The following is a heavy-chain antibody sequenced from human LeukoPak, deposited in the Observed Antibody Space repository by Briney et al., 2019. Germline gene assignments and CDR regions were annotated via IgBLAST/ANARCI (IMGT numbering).Heavy chain of an antibody. D-gene: IGHD4-23*01. CDR2: MNPNSGNT. CDR3: ARAGRMDYGGNP. J-gene: IGHJ5*02. Sequence: GASVKVSCKASGYTFTSYDNNWVRQATGQGLEWMGWMNPNSGNTGYAQKFQGRVTMTRNTSISTAYMELSSLRSEDTAVYYCARAGRMDYGGNPWGQGTLVTVSS. V-gene: IGHV1-8*01. CDR1: GYTFTSYD.